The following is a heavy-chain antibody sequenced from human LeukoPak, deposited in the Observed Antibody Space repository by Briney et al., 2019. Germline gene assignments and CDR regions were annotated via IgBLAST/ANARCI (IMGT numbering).Heavy chain of an antibody. CDR3: TLRGYSGYDYY. V-gene: IGHV3-23*01. D-gene: IGHD5-12*01. CDR1: GFTFSSYA. Sequence: PGGSLRLSCAASGFTFSSYAMSWVRQAPGKGLEWVSAISGSGGSTYYADSVKGRFTISRDNSKNTLYLQMNSLKTEDTAMYFCTLRGYSGYDYYWGQGTLVTVSS. J-gene: IGHJ4*02. CDR2: ISGSGGST.